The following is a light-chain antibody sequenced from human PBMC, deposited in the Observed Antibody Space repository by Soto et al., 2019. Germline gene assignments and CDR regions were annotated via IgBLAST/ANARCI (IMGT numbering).Light chain of an antibody. Sequence: DIQMTQSPSTLSASVGDRVTITCRASQSMSSWLAWYQQKPGKAPKLLIYKASTLQSGVPSRFSGSGSGTEFTLAISSLQPDDSATYYCQQYNANWTFGQGTKVEIK. CDR2: KAS. CDR3: QQYNANWT. J-gene: IGKJ1*01. V-gene: IGKV1-5*03. CDR1: QSMSSW.